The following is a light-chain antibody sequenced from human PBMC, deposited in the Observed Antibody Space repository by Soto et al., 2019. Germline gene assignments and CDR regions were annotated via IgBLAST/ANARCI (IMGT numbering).Light chain of an antibody. CDR1: QSISSY. Sequence: DIQMTQSPSSLSVSVGDRVTITCRASQSISSYLNWYQQKPGKAPKLLIYAASSLQSGVPSRFSGSGSATDFTLTISSLQPEDFATYYCKQSYSTPPFTFGPGTKVDIK. J-gene: IGKJ3*01. CDR3: KQSYSTPPFT. CDR2: AAS. V-gene: IGKV1-39*01.